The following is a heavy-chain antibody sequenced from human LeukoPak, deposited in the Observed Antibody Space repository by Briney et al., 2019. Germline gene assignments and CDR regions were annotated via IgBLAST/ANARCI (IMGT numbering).Heavy chain of an antibody. D-gene: IGHD3-3*01. CDR3: ARITYDFWSGYYMPDDP. CDR2: ISIYNGNT. V-gene: IGHV1-18*01. CDR1: GYTFTSYG. Sequence: ASVKVSCKASGYTFTSYGISWVRQAPGQGLEWMGWISIYNGNTDNAQKLRGRVTMTTDTSTSTAYLGLRGLRSDDTAVYYCARITYDFWSGYYMPDDPWGQGTLVTVSS. J-gene: IGHJ5*02.